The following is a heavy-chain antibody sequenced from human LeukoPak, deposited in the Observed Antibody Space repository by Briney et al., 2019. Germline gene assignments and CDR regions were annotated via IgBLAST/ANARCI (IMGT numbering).Heavy chain of an antibody. CDR3: ARISIGGAETLGYFDC. D-gene: IGHD6-19*01. CDR1: GGSISSYY. J-gene: IGHJ4*02. V-gene: IGHV4-59*01. Sequence: SETLSLTCPVSGGSISSYYRSWIRQPPGKGLEGIGYIYYTGSTNYNPSLKSRVTISVDTSKNQFSLKLSSVTGADTAVYYCARISIGGAETLGYFDCWGQGTLVTVSS. CDR2: IYYTGST.